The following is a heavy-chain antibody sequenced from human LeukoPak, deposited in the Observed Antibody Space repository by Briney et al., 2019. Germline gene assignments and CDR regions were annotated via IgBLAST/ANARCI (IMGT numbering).Heavy chain of an antibody. CDR1: GFSLMSSG. CDR3: ARDTVNGPFVISLDL. J-gene: IGHJ5*02. CDR2: INSGDNVE. V-gene: IGHV3-48*03. Sequence: GGSLRLSCEASGFSLMSSGMNWFRHAPGKGPDWVAHINSGDNVEFYAACVRGRFTMYRDNDLLYLHLNSLRDEDTVVYYCARDTVNGPFVISLDLWGQGVMVTVSS. D-gene: IGHD2-8*01.